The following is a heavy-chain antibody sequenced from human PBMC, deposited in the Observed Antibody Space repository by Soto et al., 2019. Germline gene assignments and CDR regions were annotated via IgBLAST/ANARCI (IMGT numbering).Heavy chain of an antibody. V-gene: IGHV5-10-1*01. Sequence: GESLKISCKGSGYSFTSSWISWVRQMSGKGLEWMGRIDPSESSTVYNPSLQGHVTISADKSISTAHLQGSSLKASDTAIYYCARLSRHYGMDVWGQGTTVTVSS. CDR3: ARLSRHYGMDV. J-gene: IGHJ6*02. CDR1: GYSFTSSW. CDR2: IDPSESST.